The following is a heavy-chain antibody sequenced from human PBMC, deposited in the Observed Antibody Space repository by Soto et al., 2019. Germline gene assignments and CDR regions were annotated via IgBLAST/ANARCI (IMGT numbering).Heavy chain of an antibody. CDR3: ATVDGLVGTWFEL. D-gene: IGHD3-9*01. CDR2: INPNSGST. Sequence: SSVKISCKASGYSFTGHYIHWVRQAPGQGLEWMGWINPNSGSTTYAQRFQGRVTMTRDTSISTAYMELSSLRSDDTAVFYCATVDGLVGTWFELWGQGTMVTVSA. CDR1: GYSFTGHY. V-gene: IGHV1-2*02. J-gene: IGHJ5*02.